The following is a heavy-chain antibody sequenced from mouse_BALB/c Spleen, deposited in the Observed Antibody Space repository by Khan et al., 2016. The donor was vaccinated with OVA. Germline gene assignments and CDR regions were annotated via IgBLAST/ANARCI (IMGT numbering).Heavy chain of an antibody. J-gene: IGHJ2*01. V-gene: IGHV1-7*01. CDR2: INPTSGYT. Sequence: QLQQSGAELAKPGASVKMSCKASGYTFTTYWMHWVKQRPGQGLEWIGYINPTSGYTDYNEKFKDRATLSADKSSSTAYMQLSSLTSEDSAVYYCTRDRIDYWGQGTTLTVSS. CDR3: TRDRIDY. CDR1: GYTFTTYW.